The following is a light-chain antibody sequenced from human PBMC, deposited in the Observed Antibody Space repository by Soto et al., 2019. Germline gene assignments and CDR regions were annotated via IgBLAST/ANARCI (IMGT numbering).Light chain of an antibody. J-gene: IGKJ2*01. CDR1: QSISSSY. CDR3: QQYGSSPPYA. Sequence: EIVLTQSPGTLSLSPGERATLSCRASQSISSSYLAWYQQKPGQAPRLLIYSASNRATGIPARFSGSGSGTDFTLTISRLEPEDFAVYYCQQYGSSPPYAFGQGTNLEIK. CDR2: SAS. V-gene: IGKV3-20*01.